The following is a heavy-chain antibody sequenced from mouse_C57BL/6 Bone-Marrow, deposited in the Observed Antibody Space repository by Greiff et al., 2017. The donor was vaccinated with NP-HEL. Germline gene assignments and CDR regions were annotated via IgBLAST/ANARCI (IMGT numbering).Heavy chain of an antibody. V-gene: IGHV14-4*01. D-gene: IGHD1-1*01. Sequence: VQLKESGAELVRPGASVKLSCTVSGFNIKDDYMHWVKQRPEQGLEWIGWIDPDNGDTEYASKFQGTAPITADTSPNTAYLQLSSLTSEDTAVYYCTTGGSSPYAMDYWGQGTSVTVSS. CDR3: TTGGSSPYAMDY. CDR2: IDPDNGDT. CDR1: GFNIKDDY. J-gene: IGHJ4*01.